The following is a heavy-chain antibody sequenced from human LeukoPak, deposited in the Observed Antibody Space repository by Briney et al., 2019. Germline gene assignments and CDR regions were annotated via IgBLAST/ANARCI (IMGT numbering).Heavy chain of an antibody. V-gene: IGHV4-59*11. D-gene: IGHD3-10*01. CDR3: ARAQYASGSFFDY. CDR2: IYYTGST. J-gene: IGHJ4*02. Sequence: KSSETLSLTCTVSGGSISTHYWSWIRQPPGKGLEWIGYIYYTGSTNYNPSLKSRVTMAIDTPKNQFSLELTFVSAADTAVYYCARAQYASGSFFDYWGQETLATVSS. CDR1: GGSISTHY.